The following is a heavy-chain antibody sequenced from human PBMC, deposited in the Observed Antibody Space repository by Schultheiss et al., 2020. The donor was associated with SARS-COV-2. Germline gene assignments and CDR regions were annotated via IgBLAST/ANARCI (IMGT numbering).Heavy chain of an antibody. V-gene: IGHV3-30-3*01. CDR2: ISYDGSNK. Sequence: GGSLRLSCAASGFTFSIYAMHWVRQAPGKGLEWVAVISYDGSNKYYADSVKGRFTISRDNSKNTLYLQMNSLRAEDTAVYYCARDRGYCSSTSCYKDLGWFDPWGQGTLVTVSS. J-gene: IGHJ5*02. CDR1: GFTFSIYA. D-gene: IGHD2-2*02. CDR3: ARDRGYCSSTSCYKDLGWFDP.